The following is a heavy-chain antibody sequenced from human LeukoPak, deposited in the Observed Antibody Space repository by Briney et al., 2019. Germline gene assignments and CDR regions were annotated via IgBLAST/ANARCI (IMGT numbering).Heavy chain of an antibody. J-gene: IGHJ4*02. V-gene: IGHV1-69*04. Sequence: GASVKVSCKASGGTFSSYAISWVRQAPGQGLEWMGRIIPILGIANYAQKFQGRVTITADKSTSTAYMELSSLRSEDTAVYYCARQAGRGGAVTFDYWGQGTLVTVSS. CDR2: IIPILGIA. CDR3: ARQAGRGGAVTFDY. CDR1: GGTFSSYA. D-gene: IGHD3-16*01.